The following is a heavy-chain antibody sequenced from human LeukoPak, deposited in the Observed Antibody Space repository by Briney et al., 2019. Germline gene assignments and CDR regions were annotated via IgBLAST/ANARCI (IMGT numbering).Heavy chain of an antibody. CDR3: ARGPYYYYMDV. Sequence: SETLSITCAVYGGSFSGYYWSWIRQPPGKGLEWIGEINHSGSTNYNPSLKSRVTISVDTSKNQFSLKLSSVTAADTAVYYCARGPYYYYMDVWGKGTTVTVSS. CDR1: GGSFSGYY. V-gene: IGHV4-34*01. J-gene: IGHJ6*03. CDR2: INHSGST.